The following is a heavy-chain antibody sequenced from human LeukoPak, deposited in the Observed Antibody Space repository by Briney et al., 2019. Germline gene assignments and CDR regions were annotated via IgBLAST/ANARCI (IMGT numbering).Heavy chain of an antibody. Sequence: PSETLSLTCTVSGGSISSYYWSWIRQPPGKGLGWIGYIYYSGSTNYNHSLKSRVTISVDTSKNQFSLKLSSVTAADTAVYYCARDWRIGSSWWIDYWGQGTLVTVSS. D-gene: IGHD6-13*01. J-gene: IGHJ4*02. CDR1: GGSISSYY. CDR3: ARDWRIGSSWWIDY. V-gene: IGHV4-59*01. CDR2: IYYSGST.